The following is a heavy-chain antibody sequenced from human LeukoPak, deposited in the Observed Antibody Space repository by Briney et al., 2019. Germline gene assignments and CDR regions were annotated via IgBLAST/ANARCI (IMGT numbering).Heavy chain of an antibody. D-gene: IGHD2-2*01. Sequence: GGSLRLSCTASGFSFSIYTMNWVRQAPGKGLEWVSSISSSSVYIYYADSVKGRFTISRDNAKNSLYLQMNSMRAEDTAVYYCARESCSSTSCYIDYWGQGTLVTVSS. J-gene: IGHJ4*02. V-gene: IGHV3-21*01. CDR1: GFSFSIYT. CDR2: ISSSSVYI. CDR3: ARESCSSTSCYIDY.